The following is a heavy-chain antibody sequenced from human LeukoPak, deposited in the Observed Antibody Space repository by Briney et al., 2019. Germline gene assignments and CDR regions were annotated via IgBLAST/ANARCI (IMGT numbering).Heavy chain of an antibody. V-gene: IGHV3-30*02. CDR3: AKQMVERPHYYYMDV. CDR1: GFTFRSFG. Sequence: GRSLRLSCAASGFTFRSFGMNWVRQAPGTGLEWVTFIQDDESNKFYAASVKGRFTISRDNSKNTLFLQMNSLRPEDTALYYCAKQMVERPHYYYMDVWGKGTTVTVS. J-gene: IGHJ6*03. CDR2: IQDDESNK. D-gene: IGHD2-15*01.